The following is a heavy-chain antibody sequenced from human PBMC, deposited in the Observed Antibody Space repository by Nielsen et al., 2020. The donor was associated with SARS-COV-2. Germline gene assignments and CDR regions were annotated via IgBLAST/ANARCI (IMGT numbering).Heavy chain of an antibody. CDR2: IIPILGIA. CDR3: ASGSIAAAGTDNWFDP. Sequence: SVKVSCKASGYTFTSYGISWVRQAPGQGLEWMGRIIPILGIANYAQKFQGRVTITADKSTSTAYMELSSLRSEDTAVYYCASGSIAAAGTDNWFDPWGQGTLVTVSS. D-gene: IGHD6-13*01. J-gene: IGHJ5*02. V-gene: IGHV1-69*04. CDR1: GYTFTSYG.